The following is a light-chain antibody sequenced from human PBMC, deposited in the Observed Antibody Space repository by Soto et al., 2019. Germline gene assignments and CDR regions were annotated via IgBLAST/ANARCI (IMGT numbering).Light chain of an antibody. Sequence: ESMLTQSPGTLSLSPGERATLSCRASQSVSTRYLAWYQQKPGQAPRLLIYGASIRAAGIPDRVSGSGSGTDFTLTSSRLEPEDVAVYYCHQFGSSPLAFTFGQGTKLEI. CDR3: HQFGSSPLAFT. J-gene: IGKJ2*01. CDR1: QSVSTRY. CDR2: GAS. V-gene: IGKV3-20*01.